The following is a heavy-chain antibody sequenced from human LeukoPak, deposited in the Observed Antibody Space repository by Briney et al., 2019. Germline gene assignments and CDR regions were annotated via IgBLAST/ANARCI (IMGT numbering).Heavy chain of an antibody. Sequence: PSETLSLTCTVSGGSISSGGYYWSWIRQHPGKGLEWIGYIYYSGSTYYNPSLKSRVTISVDTSKNQFSLKLSSVTAADTAVYYCARGIVATYYYYGMDVWGQGTTVTVSS. CDR2: IYYSGST. V-gene: IGHV4-31*03. J-gene: IGHJ6*02. D-gene: IGHD5-12*01. CDR3: ARGIVATYYYYGMDV. CDR1: GGSISSGGYY.